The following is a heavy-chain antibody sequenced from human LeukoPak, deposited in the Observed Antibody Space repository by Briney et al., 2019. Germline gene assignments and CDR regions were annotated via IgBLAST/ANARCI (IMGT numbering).Heavy chain of an antibody. D-gene: IGHD3-22*01. Sequence: SETLSLTCTVSVGFISSYYWSWIREPPGKRLEWIGYIYHSGSTNYNSSLKSRVTISVDTSKNQFSLKLSSVTAADTAVYYCARDSGVFFGQYYCDSSGNDAFDIWGQGTMVTVSS. CDR2: IYHSGST. CDR1: VGFISSYY. CDR3: ARDSGVFFGQYYCDSSGNDAFDI. V-gene: IGHV4-59*01. J-gene: IGHJ3*02.